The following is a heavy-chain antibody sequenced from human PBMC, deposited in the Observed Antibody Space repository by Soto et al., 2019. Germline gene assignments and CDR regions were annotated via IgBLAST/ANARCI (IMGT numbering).Heavy chain of an antibody. Sequence: EVQLLESGGGLGQPGGSLRLSCAASGFPFNNFAMSWVRQAPGKGLGWVSTIRPHDGSTFYADSVRGRFTISRDNSKNTLYLQMNGLRAEDTAIYRCAKVSDGVVVTNPRWEAFDMWGQGAMVTVSS. CDR1: GFPFNNFA. J-gene: IGHJ3*02. D-gene: IGHD4-17*01. CDR3: AKVSDGVVVTNPRWEAFDM. V-gene: IGHV3-23*01. CDR2: IRPHDGST.